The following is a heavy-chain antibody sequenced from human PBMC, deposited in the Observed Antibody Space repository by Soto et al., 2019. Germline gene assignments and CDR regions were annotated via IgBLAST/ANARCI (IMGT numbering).Heavy chain of an antibody. CDR1: GYSFTTYY. V-gene: IGHV1-8*02. CDR2: IDPSSGNA. D-gene: IGHD3-10*01. Sequence: ASVKVSCKASGYSFTTYYIHWVRQAPGQGLEWMGRIDPSSGNAGYAQKFQVRVTMTRNTPISTAYMELSSLRSEDTAVYYCAREHYGNSAWFDPWGQGTLVTVSS. CDR3: AREHYGNSAWFDP. J-gene: IGHJ5*02.